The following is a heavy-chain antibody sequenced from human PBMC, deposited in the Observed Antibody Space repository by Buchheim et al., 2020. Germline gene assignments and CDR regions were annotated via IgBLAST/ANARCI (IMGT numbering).Heavy chain of an antibody. D-gene: IGHD3-22*01. Sequence: QVQLQESGPGLVKPSQTMSLTCTVSGGSISSGGYYWSWIRQHPGKGLEWIGYTYYSGSTYYNPSPKSRVTISVDTSKNQFPLKLSSVTAADTAVYYCARETALDSSLIKVFDYWGQGTL. V-gene: IGHV4-31*03. J-gene: IGHJ4*02. CDR2: TYYSGST. CDR1: GGSISSGGYY. CDR3: ARETALDSSLIKVFDY.